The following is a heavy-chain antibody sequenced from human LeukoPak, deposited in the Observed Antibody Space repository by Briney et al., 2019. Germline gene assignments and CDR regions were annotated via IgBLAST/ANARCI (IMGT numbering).Heavy chain of an antibody. D-gene: IGHD3-3*01. CDR2: INPNSGGT. V-gene: IGHV1-2*02. CDR1: GYTFTGYY. Sequence: ASVKVSCKASGYTFTGYYMHWVRQAPGQGLEWMGWINPNSGGTNYAQKFQGRVTMTRDTSISTAYVELSRLRSDDTAVYYCARVPGITIFGVGPIDIWGQGTMVTVSS. J-gene: IGHJ3*02. CDR3: ARVPGITIFGVGPIDI.